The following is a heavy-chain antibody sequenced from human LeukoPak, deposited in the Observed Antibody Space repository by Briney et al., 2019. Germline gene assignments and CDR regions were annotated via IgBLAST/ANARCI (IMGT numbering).Heavy chain of an antibody. J-gene: IGHJ3*02. CDR2: IKADGSGK. V-gene: IGHV3-7*01. CDR3: APHYYDTSPYLPLGAFHI. Sequence: PGGSLRLSCAASGFTFGTYWMSWVRQAPGKGLEWVASIKADGSGKYYVDSLKGRFTISRDNAKNSLYLQMNSLRAEDTAVYYCAPHYYDTSPYLPLGAFHIWGQGAMVTVSS. CDR1: GFTFGTYW. D-gene: IGHD3-22*01.